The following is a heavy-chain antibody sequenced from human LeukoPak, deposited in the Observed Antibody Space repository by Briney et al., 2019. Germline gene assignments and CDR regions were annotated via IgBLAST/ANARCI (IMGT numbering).Heavy chain of an antibody. CDR1: GFTLSNYA. CDR3: ARAYSRESGYDFVFEN. V-gene: IGHV3-33*01. Sequence: GGSLRLSCVASGFTLSNYAMNWVRQAPGKGLEWVAAIRYDGSTKYYADSVKGRFTISRDNFKNTVYLEMNSLRAEDTAVYYCARAYSRESGYDFVFENWGQGTLVSVSS. D-gene: IGHD5-12*01. J-gene: IGHJ4*02. CDR2: IRYDGSTK.